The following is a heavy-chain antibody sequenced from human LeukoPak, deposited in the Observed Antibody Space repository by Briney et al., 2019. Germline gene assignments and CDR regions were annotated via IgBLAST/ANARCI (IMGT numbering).Heavy chain of an antibody. CDR2: IYSGGST. CDR1: GFTFSDYY. Sequence: PGGSLRLSCAASGFTFSDYYMSWIRQAPGKGLEWVSVIYSGGSTYYADSVKGRFTISRDNSKNTLYLQMNSLRAEDTAVYYCAKDSTLTYDSSGYQDYWGQGTLVTVSS. CDR3: AKDSTLTYDSSGYQDY. J-gene: IGHJ4*02. D-gene: IGHD3-22*01. V-gene: IGHV3-53*01.